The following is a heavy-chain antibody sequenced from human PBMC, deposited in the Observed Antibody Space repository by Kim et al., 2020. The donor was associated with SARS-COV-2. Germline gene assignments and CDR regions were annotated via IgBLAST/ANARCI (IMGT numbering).Heavy chain of an antibody. CDR2: INTNTGNP. Sequence: ASVKVSCKASGYTFTSYTMNWVRQAPGQGLEWMGWINTNTGNPTYAQGFTGRLVFSLDTSVSTAYLQISSLKAEDTAVYYCASLGATTSFYYYGMDVWGQGTTVTVSS. D-gene: IGHD1-26*01. CDR1: GYTFTSYT. V-gene: IGHV7-4-1*02. CDR3: ASLGATTSFYYYGMDV. J-gene: IGHJ6*02.